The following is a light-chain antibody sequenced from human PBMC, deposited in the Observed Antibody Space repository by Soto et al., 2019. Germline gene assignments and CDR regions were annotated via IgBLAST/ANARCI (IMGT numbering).Light chain of an antibody. CDR2: GNS. CDR3: QSYDSSLSGWV. CDR1: SGDIGAGYD. J-gene: IGLJ3*02. Sequence: QYVLTQPPSVSGAPGQRVTISCTGSSGDIGAGYDVHWYQQLPGTAPKLLIYGNSNRPSGVPDRFSGSKSGTSASLAITGLQAEDEADYYCQSYDSSLSGWVFGGGTKVTVL. V-gene: IGLV1-40*01.